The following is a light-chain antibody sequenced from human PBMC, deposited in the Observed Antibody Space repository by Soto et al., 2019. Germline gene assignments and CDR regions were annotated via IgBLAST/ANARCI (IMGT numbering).Light chain of an antibody. V-gene: IGKV3-15*01. CDR2: GAS. CDR1: QNISSS. J-gene: IGKJ1*01. Sequence: EIVMTQSPATLSVSPGERATLSCRASQNISSSLAWYQQRPGQAPRLLIYGASARATGIPARFSGSGSGAEFTLTISSVQSADSAVYHCQQYYNWPRTFGQGTKVDIK. CDR3: QQYYNWPRT.